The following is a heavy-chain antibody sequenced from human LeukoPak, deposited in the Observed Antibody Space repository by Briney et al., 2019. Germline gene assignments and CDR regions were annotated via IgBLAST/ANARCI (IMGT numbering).Heavy chain of an antibody. D-gene: IGHD4-17*01. CDR3: ATAYRWDYGDYIELATVDAFDI. V-gene: IGHV1-24*01. CDR1: GYTITELS. Sequence: ASVKVSCKVSGYTITELSMHWVRQAPGKGLEWMGGFDPEDGETIYAQKFQGRVTMTEDTSTDTAYMELSSLRSEDTAVYYCATAYRWDYGDYIELATVDAFDIWGQGTMVTVSS. CDR2: FDPEDGET. J-gene: IGHJ3*02.